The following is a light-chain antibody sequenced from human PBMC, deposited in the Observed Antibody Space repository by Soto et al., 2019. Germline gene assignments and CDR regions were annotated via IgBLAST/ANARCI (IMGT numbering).Light chain of an antibody. CDR1: SSDVGHYNY. CDR3: CSYAGSYTYVV. CDR2: DVS. J-gene: IGLJ2*01. V-gene: IGLV2-11*01. Sequence: SVLTQPRSVSGSPGQSVTISCTGTSSDVGHYNYVSWYQQHPGKVPKLMVYDVSKRPSGVPDRFSGSKSGNTASLTISGLQAEDEADYYCCSYAGSYTYVVFGGGTKLTVL.